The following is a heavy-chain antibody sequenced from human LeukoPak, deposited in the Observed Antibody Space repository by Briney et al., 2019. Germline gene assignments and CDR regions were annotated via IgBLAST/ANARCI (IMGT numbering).Heavy chain of an antibody. CDR1: GFTFSSYG. D-gene: IGHD3-3*01. V-gene: IGHV3-30*02. CDR3: AGGVRFLEWLLTEPNFDY. Sequence: GGSLRLSCAASGFTFSSYGMHWVRQAPGKGLEWVAFIRYDGSNKYYADSVKGRFTISRDNSKNTLYLQMNSLRAEDTAVYYCAGGVRFLEWLLTEPNFDYWGQGTLDTVPS. CDR2: IRYDGSNK. J-gene: IGHJ4*02.